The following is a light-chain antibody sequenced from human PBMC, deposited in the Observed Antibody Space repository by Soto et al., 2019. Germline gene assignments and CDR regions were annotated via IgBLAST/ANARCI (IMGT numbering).Light chain of an antibody. V-gene: IGLV2-14*01. J-gene: IGLJ2*01. Sequence: QSALTQPASVSGSPGQSITISCTGTSSDVGGYKYASWYQQHPDKAPKLIIFEVSNRPSGISSRFSGSKSGNTASLTISGLQAEDEADYYCASDTSSSTSVIFGRGTKLTVL. CDR2: EVS. CDR1: SSDVGGYKY. CDR3: ASDTSSSTSVI.